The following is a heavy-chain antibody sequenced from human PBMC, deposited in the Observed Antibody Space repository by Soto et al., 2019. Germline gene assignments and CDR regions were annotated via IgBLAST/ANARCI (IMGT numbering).Heavy chain of an antibody. CDR3: ARDYYKYYDSSGYYRSPAS. J-gene: IGHJ5*02. CDR2: ISYDGSDK. V-gene: IGHV3-30-3*01. CDR1: GFTFSSYA. D-gene: IGHD3-22*01. Sequence: GGSLRLSCAASGFTFSSYAMHWVRQAPGKGLEWVALISYDGSDKDYADSVKGRFTISRDNSRNTLFLQMNSLRAEGTAVYYCARDYYKYYDSSGYYRSPASWGQGTLVTVS.